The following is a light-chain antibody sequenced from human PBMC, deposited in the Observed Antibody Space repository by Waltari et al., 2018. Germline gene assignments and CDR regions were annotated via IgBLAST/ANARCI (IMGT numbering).Light chain of an antibody. CDR1: QRVSSNF. V-gene: IGKV3-20*01. CDR2: GAS. Sequence: EVVLKQSPGTLSLSPGERATLFCRASQRVSSNFLAWFQQKPGQAPRLLMYGASSRASGIPDRFSGSGSETDFTRTISRLESEDVAVYYCQQYGTSPQTFGQGTKVEI. CDR3: QQYGTSPQT. J-gene: IGKJ1*01.